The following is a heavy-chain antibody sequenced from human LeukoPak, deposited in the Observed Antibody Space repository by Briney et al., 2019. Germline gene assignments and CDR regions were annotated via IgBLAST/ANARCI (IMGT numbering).Heavy chain of an antibody. J-gene: IGHJ4*02. Sequence: SETLSLTCGVAGGSFRGYYWTWIRQAPGKGLEWIGETTHSGSSNYNPSLKSRVNISVDMAKNQFSLTLSSVTAADTAEYYCARMWPGRIGGSLGSSDYWGQGTLDTVSS. D-gene: IGHD1-26*01. CDR3: ARMWPGRIGGSLGSSDY. CDR1: GGSFRGYY. V-gene: IGHV4-34*01. CDR2: TTHSGSS.